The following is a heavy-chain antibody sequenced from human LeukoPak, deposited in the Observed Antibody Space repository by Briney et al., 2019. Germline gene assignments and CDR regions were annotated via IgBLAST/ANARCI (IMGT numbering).Heavy chain of an antibody. CDR3: ARRLYYDFWSGYYTGNFDY. CDR2: INSEGSST. D-gene: IGHD3-3*01. J-gene: IGHJ4*02. CDR1: GFTFSSYG. V-gene: IGHV3-74*01. Sequence: GGSLRLSCAASGFTFSSYGMHWVRQAPGKGLGGVSRINSEGSSTIYADSVKGRFTISRDNAKNTVYLQVNSLRAEDTAGYYCARRLYYDFWSGYYTGNFDYWRQGTLVTVSS.